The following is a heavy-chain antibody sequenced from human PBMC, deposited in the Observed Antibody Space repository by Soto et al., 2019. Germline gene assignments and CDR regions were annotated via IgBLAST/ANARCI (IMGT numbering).Heavy chain of an antibody. V-gene: IGHV1-18*01. Sequence: ASVKVSCKTSGYTFTNYGINWVRQAPGQGLEWMGWISAYNGNTNYAQKLQGRVTMTTDTSTSTAYMELRSLRSDDTAVYYCARDASAASYYYYGMDVWGQGTTVTVSS. D-gene: IGHD2-15*01. CDR1: GYTFTNYG. J-gene: IGHJ6*02. CDR3: ARDASAASYYYYGMDV. CDR2: ISAYNGNT.